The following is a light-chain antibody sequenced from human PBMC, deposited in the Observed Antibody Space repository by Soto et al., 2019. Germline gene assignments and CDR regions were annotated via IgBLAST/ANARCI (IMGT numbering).Light chain of an antibody. CDR2: GGS. CDR3: CSYAGSSTYV. CDR1: SSDVGSYNL. Sequence: QSVLTQPASVSGSPGQSITISCTGTSSDVGSYNLVSWYQQHPGKAPKLMIYGGSKRPSGVSNRSSGSKSGNTASLTISGLQAEDGADYYCCSYAGSSTYVFGTGTKVTVL. V-gene: IGLV2-23*01. J-gene: IGLJ1*01.